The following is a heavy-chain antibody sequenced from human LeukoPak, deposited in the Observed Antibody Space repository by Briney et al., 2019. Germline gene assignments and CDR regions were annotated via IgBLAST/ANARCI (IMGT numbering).Heavy chain of an antibody. CDR2: IYYSGST. Sequence: PSEALSLTCTVSGGSISSSSYYWGWIRQPPGKGLEWIGSIYYSGSTYYNPSLKSRVTISVDTSKNQFSLKLSSVTAADTAVYYCARSRAGRWLHDAMYYFDYWGQGTLVTVSS. CDR3: ARSRAGRWLHDAMYYFDY. V-gene: IGHV4-39*07. J-gene: IGHJ4*02. D-gene: IGHD5-24*01. CDR1: GGSISSSSYY.